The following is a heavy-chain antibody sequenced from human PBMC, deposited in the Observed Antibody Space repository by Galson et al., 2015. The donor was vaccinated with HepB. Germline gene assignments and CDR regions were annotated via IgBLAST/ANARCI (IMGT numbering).Heavy chain of an antibody. J-gene: IGHJ3*01. CDR2: VADSAAGT. CDR3: AKGFRRGYSGPDDPTDALAL. D-gene: IGHD5-12*01. V-gene: IGHV3-23*01. Sequence: SLRLSCAASGFTLRTYAMSWVRQAPGKGLEWVSLVADSAAGTYYADSVKGRFTISRDTSRDTLYLQMNSLRAEDTAVYYCAKGFRRGYSGPDDPTDALALWGQGTMVIVSS. CDR1: GFTLRTYA.